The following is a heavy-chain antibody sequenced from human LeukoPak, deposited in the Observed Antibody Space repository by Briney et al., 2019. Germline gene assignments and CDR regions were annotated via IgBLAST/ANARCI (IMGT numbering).Heavy chain of an antibody. CDR3: ARGLDY. Sequence: GGSLRLSCTASGFTFSTYWMTWVRQAPGKGLEWVANIKQDGSEKYYVDSVKGRFTISRDNAKSSLSLQMNSLRAEDTAVYYCARGLDYWGQGTLVTVSS. CDR1: GFTFSTYW. V-gene: IGHV3-7*05. CDR2: IKQDGSEK. J-gene: IGHJ4*02.